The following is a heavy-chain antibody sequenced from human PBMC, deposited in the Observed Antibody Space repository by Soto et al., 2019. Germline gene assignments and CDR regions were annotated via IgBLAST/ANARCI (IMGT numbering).Heavy chain of an antibody. CDR1: AFTLSSYD. V-gene: IGHV3-33*01. J-gene: IGHJ4*02. D-gene: IGHD1-20*01. CDR3: ARQTRHNWAASDY. Sequence: QVQLVESGGGVVQPGRSLRLSCAASAFTLSSYDMHWVRQAPGKGLDWVALIWYDGSNKYYADSVKGRFTISRDNSKNTLYLQMNSLRAEDTAVYYCARQTRHNWAASDYWGQGTLVTVSS. CDR2: IWYDGSNK.